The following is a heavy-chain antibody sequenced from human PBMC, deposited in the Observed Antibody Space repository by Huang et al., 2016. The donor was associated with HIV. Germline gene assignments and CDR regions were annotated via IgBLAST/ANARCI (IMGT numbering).Heavy chain of an antibody. CDR3: VRQTFYYDSGGYPPDY. CDR2: IYNIGDR. J-gene: IGHJ4*02. D-gene: IGHD3-22*01. CDR1: GGSIKSTNFY. V-gene: IGHV4-39*01. Sequence: HLQESGPGLVKPSETLSLTCSVSGGSIKSTNFYWGWIRQPPGKGLEWIGGIYNIGDRYYNPSLKRRVTISVDTSKKQFSLKLNFVTAADTAIYYCVRQTFYYDSGGYPPDYWGQGTLVIVSS.